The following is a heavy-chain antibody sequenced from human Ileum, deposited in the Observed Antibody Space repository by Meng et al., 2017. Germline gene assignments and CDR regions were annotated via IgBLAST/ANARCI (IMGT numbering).Heavy chain of an antibody. CDR1: GFTFSSSW. V-gene: IGHV3-74*03. CDR2: IKYDGSIT. J-gene: IGHJ5*02. Sequence: EVHGGQSGGGLVQPGGSLRLACKASGFTFSSSWMHWVRQVPGKGLVWVSRIKYDGSITMYADFVKGRFTISRDNAKNTLYLQMNNLRAEDTAVYYCARSDWFDPWGQGTLVTVSS. CDR3: ARSDWFDP.